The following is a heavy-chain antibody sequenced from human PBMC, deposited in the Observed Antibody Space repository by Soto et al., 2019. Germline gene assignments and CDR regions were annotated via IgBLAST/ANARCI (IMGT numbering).Heavy chain of an antibody. CDR1: GYTFTSHG. CDR3: ARVKDYANSWFHFDF. V-gene: IGHV1-3*01. J-gene: IGHJ4*02. CDR2: INVGSGRT. D-gene: IGHD6-13*01. Sequence: QVQLVQSGAEVRKPGASVKVSCKTSGYTFTSHGLHWVRQAPGQSLEWMGWINVGSGRTKFSQRFQGRVTITRDTSASTAYMELSSLRFEDTAVYFCARVKDYANSWFHFDFWGQGTLVTVSS.